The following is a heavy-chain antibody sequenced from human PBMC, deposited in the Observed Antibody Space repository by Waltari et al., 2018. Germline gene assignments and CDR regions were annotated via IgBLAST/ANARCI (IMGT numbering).Heavy chain of an antibody. V-gene: IGHV3-53*02. CDR1: GFTVSSTY. J-gene: IGHJ4*02. CDR2: IYSGGST. CDR3: ARVPCSSTSCSYYFDY. D-gene: IGHD2-2*01. Sequence: EVQLVETGGGLIQPGGSLRLSCAASGFTVSSTYMSWVRQAPGKGLEWVSVIYSGGSTYYADSVKGRFTISRDNSKNTLYLQMNSLRAEDTAVYYCARVPCSSTSCSYYFDYWGQGTLVTVSS.